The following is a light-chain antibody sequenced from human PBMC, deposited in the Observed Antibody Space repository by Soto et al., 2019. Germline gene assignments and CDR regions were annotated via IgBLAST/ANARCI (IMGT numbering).Light chain of an antibody. J-gene: IGLJ1*01. CDR1: SGSIASNY. Sequence: NFMLTQPHSVSESPGKTVTISCTRSSGSIASNYVQWYQQRPGSAPTTVIYEDNQRPSGVPDRFSGSIDSSSNSASLTISGLKTEDEAEYYCNSYAGDNTFVFGSGTKLTVL. CDR2: EDN. V-gene: IGLV6-57*04. CDR3: NSYAGDNTFV.